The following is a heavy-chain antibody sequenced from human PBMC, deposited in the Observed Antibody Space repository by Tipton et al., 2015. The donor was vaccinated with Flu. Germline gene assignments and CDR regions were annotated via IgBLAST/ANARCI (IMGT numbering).Heavy chain of an antibody. J-gene: IGHJ3*02. D-gene: IGHD5-18*01. CDR3: ARDLWYSYRQNQDAFDI. CDR1: GGANSSYY. CDR2: IYYIRST. Sequence: TLSLTCTVSGGANSSYYWSWIRQPPGKGLEWIVYIYYIRSTNYNPSLKSRVTISVDTSKNQFTLKLSSVTAADTAVYYCARDLWYSYRQNQDAFDIWGQGTMVTVPS. V-gene: IGHV4-59*01.